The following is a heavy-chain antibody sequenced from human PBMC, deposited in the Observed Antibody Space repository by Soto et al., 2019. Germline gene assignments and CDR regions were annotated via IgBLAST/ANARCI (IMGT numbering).Heavy chain of an antibody. CDR3: ARVNPGGVRGAVDY. J-gene: IGHJ4*02. CDR1: GGSISSGGYY. D-gene: IGHD3-10*01. V-gene: IGHV4-31*03. CDR2: LYYSGST. Sequence: QVQLQESGPGLVKPSQTLSLTCTVSGGSISSGGYYWSWIRQHPGKGLEWIGYLYYSGSTHYNPSLKSRVTVSVATSKNQFSLKLSSVTAADTAVYYCARVNPGGVRGAVDYWGQGTLVTVSS.